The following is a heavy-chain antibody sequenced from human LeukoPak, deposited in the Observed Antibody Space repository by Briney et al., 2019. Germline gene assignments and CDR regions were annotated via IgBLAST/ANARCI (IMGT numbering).Heavy chain of an antibody. V-gene: IGHV3-74*01. J-gene: IGHJ4*02. Sequence: GGSLRLSCAGSGFIFSGYWMHWVRQAPGKGLMWVSRIKTDGTTTYYADSVKGRFTISRDNAKNSLYLQMNSLRAEDTAVYYCARDEVGATPFDYWGQGTLVTVSS. CDR2: IKTDGTTT. CDR3: ARDEVGATPFDY. CDR1: GFIFSGYW. D-gene: IGHD1-26*01.